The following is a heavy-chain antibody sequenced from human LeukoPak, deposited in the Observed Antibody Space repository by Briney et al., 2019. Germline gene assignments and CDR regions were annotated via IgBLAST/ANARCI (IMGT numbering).Heavy chain of an antibody. CDR1: GFTFSSYA. Sequence: GGSLRLSCAASGFTFSSYAMSWVRQAPGKGLEWVSGINGGGGSTYYADSVKGRFTISRDNAKNSLYLQMNSLKAEDTAFYYCAKVGIFGLVTYYFDYWGQGTLVTVSS. D-gene: IGHD3/OR15-3a*01. J-gene: IGHJ4*02. V-gene: IGHV3-23*01. CDR2: INGGGGST. CDR3: AKVGIFGLVTYYFDY.